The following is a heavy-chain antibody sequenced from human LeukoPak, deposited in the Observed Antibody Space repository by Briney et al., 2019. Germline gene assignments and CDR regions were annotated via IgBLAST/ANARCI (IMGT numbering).Heavy chain of an antibody. J-gene: IGHJ3*02. CDR3: ARESTMVRGSVKNDAFDI. CDR1: GGSISSYY. Sequence: SETLSLTCTVSGGSISSYYWSWIRPPPGKGLAWIGYIYYSGSTNYNPSLKSRVTISVDTSKNQFSLKLSSVTAADTAVYYCARESTMVRGSVKNDAFDIWGQGTMVTVSS. CDR2: IYYSGST. V-gene: IGHV4-59*01. D-gene: IGHD3-10*01.